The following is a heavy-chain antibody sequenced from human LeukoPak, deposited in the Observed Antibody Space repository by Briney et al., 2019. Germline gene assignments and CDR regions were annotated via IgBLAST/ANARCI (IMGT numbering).Heavy chain of an antibody. J-gene: IGHJ5*02. CDR2: IIPIFGTA. D-gene: IGHD5-12*01. CDR1: GGTFSSYA. Sequence: SVKVSCKASGGTFSSYAISWVRQAPGQGLEWMGGIIPIFGTANYAQKFQGRVTITADESTSTAYMELSSLRSEDTAVYYCARAIGQWLRGGYNWFDPWGQGTLVTVSS. V-gene: IGHV1-69*13. CDR3: ARAIGQWLRGGYNWFDP.